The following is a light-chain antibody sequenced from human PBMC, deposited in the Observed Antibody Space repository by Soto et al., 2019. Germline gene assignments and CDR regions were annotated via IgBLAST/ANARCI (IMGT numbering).Light chain of an antibody. CDR3: SSYTSTSSYV. CDR2: EVS. CDR1: SSDIGDYNY. V-gene: IGLV2-14*01. Sequence: QSALTQPASVSGSPGQSITISSTGTSSDIGDYNYVSWYQQHPGKAPKLMIYEVSNRPSGISNRFSGSKSGNTASLTISGLQADDEADYYCSSYTSTSSYVFGTGTKLTVL. J-gene: IGLJ1*01.